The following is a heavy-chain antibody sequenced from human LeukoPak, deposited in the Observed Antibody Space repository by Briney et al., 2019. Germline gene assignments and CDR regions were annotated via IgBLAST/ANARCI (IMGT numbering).Heavy chain of an antibody. J-gene: IGHJ4*02. V-gene: IGHV1-2*02. Sequence: GASVKVSCKASGYTFTGYYMHWVRQAPGQGLEWMGWINPNSGGTNYAQKFQGRVTMTRDTSISTAYMELSRLRSDDTAVYYCRFVGDSSGYYWFVDYWGQGTLVTVSS. D-gene: IGHD3-22*01. CDR1: GYTFTGYY. CDR3: RFVGDSSGYYWFVDY. CDR2: INPNSGGT.